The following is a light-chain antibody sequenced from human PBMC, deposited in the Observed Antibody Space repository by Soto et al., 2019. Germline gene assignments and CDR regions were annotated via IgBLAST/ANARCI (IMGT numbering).Light chain of an antibody. CDR1: QGLSDS. CDR2: VTS. Sequence: DIQMTPSPSSVSASVGDRVTITCRATQGLSDSLAWYQQKPGKAPKLLISVTSRLQSGVPSRFSGSASGTDFTLTIDRLQPEDLATYYCQQGHNWPLTFGQGTRLEIK. J-gene: IGKJ5*01. V-gene: IGKV1-12*01. CDR3: QQGHNWPLT.